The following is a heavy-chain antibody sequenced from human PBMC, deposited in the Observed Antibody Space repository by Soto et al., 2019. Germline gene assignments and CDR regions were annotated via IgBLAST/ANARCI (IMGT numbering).Heavy chain of an antibody. V-gene: IGHV3-23*01. D-gene: IGHD4-17*01. Sequence: VPLLEAGGGLVQPGGSLRLSCAASGFSFRDYGMSWVRQAPGKGLEWLSAIIGIGDKAYYADSVRGRFTISRDNSKNTLYLQLNDLGAEDTAIYYCAKDYDYGDSLPFDYWGQGTLVSVSS. CDR3: AKDYDYGDSLPFDY. CDR2: IIGIGDKA. J-gene: IGHJ4*02. CDR1: GFSFRDYG.